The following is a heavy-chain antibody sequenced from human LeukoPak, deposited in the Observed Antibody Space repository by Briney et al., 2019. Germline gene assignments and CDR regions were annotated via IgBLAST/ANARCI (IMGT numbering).Heavy chain of an antibody. CDR2: INPNSGGT. CDR1: GYTFTGYY. Sequence: ASVKVSCKASGYTFTGYYMHWVRQAPGQGLEWMGWINPNSGGTNYAQKFQGRVTMTRDTSISTAYMELGRLRSDDTAVYYCARDSYDFWSGHHFDYWGQGTLVTVSS. D-gene: IGHD3-3*01. V-gene: IGHV1-2*02. J-gene: IGHJ4*02. CDR3: ARDSYDFWSGHHFDY.